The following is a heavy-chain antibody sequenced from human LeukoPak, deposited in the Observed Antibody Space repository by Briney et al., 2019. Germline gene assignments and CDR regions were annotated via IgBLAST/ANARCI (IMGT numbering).Heavy chain of an antibody. CDR1: GDSVSSNSVA. CDR2: TYYRYRWSN. V-gene: IGHV6-1*01. Sequence: SQTLSLTCAISGDSVSSNSVAWHWIRQSPSRGLEWLGRTYYRYRWSNDYAGSVKSRITVNPDTSKNQFSLQLNSMTPEDTAVYYCARDGPVKYFDYWGRGTLVTVSS. CDR3: ARDGPVKYFDY. J-gene: IGHJ4*02.